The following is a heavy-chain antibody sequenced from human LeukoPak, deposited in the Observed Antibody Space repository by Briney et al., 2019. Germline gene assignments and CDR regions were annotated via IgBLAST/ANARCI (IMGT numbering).Heavy chain of an antibody. CDR1: GFTFSSYS. Sequence: PGGSLRLSCAASGFTFSSYSMNWVRQAPGKVLEWVSSISSSSSYIYYADSVKGRFTISRDNSKNMLYVQMNSLRIEDTAVYYCAKGSPLTSFDYWGQGTLVIVSS. CDR2: ISSSSSYI. CDR3: AKGSPLTSFDY. J-gene: IGHJ4*02. V-gene: IGHV3-21*01.